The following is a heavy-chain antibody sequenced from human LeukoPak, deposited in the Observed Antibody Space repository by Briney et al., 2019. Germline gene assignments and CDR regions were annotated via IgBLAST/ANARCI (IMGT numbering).Heavy chain of an antibody. D-gene: IGHD3-10*01. V-gene: IGHV3-11*04. J-gene: IGHJ4*02. CDR1: GFTFSDYY. Sequence: PGGSLRLSCAASGFTFSDYYMSWIRQVPGKGLEWVSHISSSGNIIYYADSVKGRFTISRDNAKNALYLEMNSLRVGDTAVYYCARERMYSGSGSTYPYYDYWGQGTLVTVSS. CDR3: ARERMYSGSGSTYPYYDY. CDR2: ISSSGNII.